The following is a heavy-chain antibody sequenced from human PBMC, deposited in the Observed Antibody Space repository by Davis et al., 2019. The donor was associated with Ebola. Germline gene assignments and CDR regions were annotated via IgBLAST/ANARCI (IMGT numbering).Heavy chain of an antibody. CDR2: ISAYNGNT. D-gene: IGHD1-14*01. CDR3: ARVGKGYYYYYYGMDV. CDR1: GYTFTSYG. J-gene: IGHJ6*02. V-gene: IGHV1-18*01. Sequence: ASVKVSCKASGYTFTSYGISWVRQAPGQGLEWMGWISAYNGNTNYAQKFQGRVTITADKSTSTAYMELSSLRSEDTAVYYCARVGKGYYYYYYGMDVWGQGTTVTVSS.